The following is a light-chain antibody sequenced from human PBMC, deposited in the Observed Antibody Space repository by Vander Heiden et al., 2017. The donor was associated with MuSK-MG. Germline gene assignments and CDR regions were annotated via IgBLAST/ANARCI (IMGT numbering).Light chain of an antibody. CDR1: SSDVGGYNF. CDR3: SSFAGSQNYV. V-gene: IGLV2-8*01. CDR2: EVD. J-gene: IGLJ1*01. Sequence: QSALTQPPSASGSPGQSVTISCTGSSSDVGGYNFVSWYQQHPGKAPKVIMYEVDKRPSGVPDRFSGSKSGNTDSLTVSGLQADDDADYYCSSFAGSQNYVFGSGTKVTVL.